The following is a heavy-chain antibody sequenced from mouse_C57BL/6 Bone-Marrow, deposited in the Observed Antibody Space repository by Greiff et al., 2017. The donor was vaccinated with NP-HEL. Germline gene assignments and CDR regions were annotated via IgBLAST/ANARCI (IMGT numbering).Heavy chain of an antibody. CDR2: INPNNGGT. D-gene: IGHD1-3*01. CDR1: GYTFTDYN. J-gene: IGHJ4*01. V-gene: IGHV1-22*01. Sequence: EVQLQQSGPELVKPGASVKMSCKASGYTFTDYNMHWVKQSHGKSLEWIGYINPNNGGTSYNQKFKGKATLTVNKSSSTAYMELRSLTSEDSAVYYSARVGLYNMGFYYVMEYTGDRTSLTVSS. CDR3: ARVGLYNMGFYYVMEY.